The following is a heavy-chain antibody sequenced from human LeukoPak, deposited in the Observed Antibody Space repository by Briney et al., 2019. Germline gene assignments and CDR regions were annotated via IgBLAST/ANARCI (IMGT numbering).Heavy chain of an antibody. CDR1: GYTFTFYY. V-gene: IGHV1-2*02. CDR3: ARASLVAPRNYYMDV. Sequence: ASVTVSCTSSGYTFTFYYMHWVRQAPGQGLEWMGWINPNSGGTNYAQKFQGRVTMTRDTSISTAYMELSRLRSDDTAVYYCARASLVAPRNYYMDVWGKGTTVTVSS. CDR2: INPNSGGT. J-gene: IGHJ6*03. D-gene: IGHD5-12*01.